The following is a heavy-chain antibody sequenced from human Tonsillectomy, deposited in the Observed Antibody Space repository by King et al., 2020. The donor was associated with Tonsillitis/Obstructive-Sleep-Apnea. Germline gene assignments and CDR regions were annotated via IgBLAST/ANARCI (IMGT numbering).Heavy chain of an antibody. CDR3: ARDGTGAVPAAIDGGYYYYMDV. Sequence: VQLVQSGAEVKKPGSSVKVSCKASGGTFSSYAISWVRQAPGQGLEWMGGIIPIFGAANYAQKFQGRVTITADEATSTAYMELSSLRSEDTAVYYCARDGTGAVPAAIDGGYYYYMDVWGKGTTVTVSS. CDR2: IIPIFGAA. J-gene: IGHJ6*03. CDR1: GGTFSSYA. D-gene: IGHD2-2*02. V-gene: IGHV1-69*01.